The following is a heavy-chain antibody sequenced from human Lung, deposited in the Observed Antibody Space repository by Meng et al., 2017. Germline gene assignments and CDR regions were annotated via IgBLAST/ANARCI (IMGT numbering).Heavy chain of an antibody. CDR2: INHSGST. D-gene: IGHD4-11*01. CDR3: ARGPTTMAHDFDY. V-gene: IGHV4-34*01. J-gene: IGHJ4*02. Sequence: LLKPSETRSLTCVVSGGSFSDSPWSLIRQPPGKGLEWIGEINHSGSTNYNPSLESRATISVDTSQNNLSLKLSSVTAADSAVYYCARGPTTMAHDFDYWGQGTLVTVSS. CDR1: GGSFSDSP.